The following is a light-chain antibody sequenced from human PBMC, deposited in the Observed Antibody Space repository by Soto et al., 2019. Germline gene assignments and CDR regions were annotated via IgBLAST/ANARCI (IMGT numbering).Light chain of an antibody. Sequence: QSALTQPASVSGSPGQSITISCTVTSSDVGGYNYVSWYQQHPGKAPKLTIYDVSNRPSGVSNRFSGSKSGNTASLTISGLQAEDEADYFCSSYTTSSTVVFGGGTKVTVL. J-gene: IGLJ2*01. CDR2: DVS. CDR1: SSDVGGYNY. CDR3: SSYTTSSTVV. V-gene: IGLV2-14*01.